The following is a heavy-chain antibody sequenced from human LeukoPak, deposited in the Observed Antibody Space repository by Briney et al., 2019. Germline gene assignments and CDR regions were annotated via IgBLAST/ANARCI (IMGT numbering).Heavy chain of an antibody. CDR1: GFTFSTYG. J-gene: IGHJ4*02. CDR2: IWYDGSNK. Sequence: PGGSLRLSCAASGFTFSTYGMHWVRQAPGKGLEWVAVIWYDGSNKYYADSVKGRLTISRDNSKNTLYLQMNSLRAEDTAVYYCARAVGPFDYWGQGTLVTVSS. D-gene: IGHD2-15*01. V-gene: IGHV3-33*01. CDR3: ARAVGPFDY.